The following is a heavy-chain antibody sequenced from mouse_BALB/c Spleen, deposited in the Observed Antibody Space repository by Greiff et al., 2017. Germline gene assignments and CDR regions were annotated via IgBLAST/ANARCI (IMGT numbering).Heavy chain of an antibody. CDR2: ISSGGSYT. V-gene: IGHV5-6*01. D-gene: IGHD2-3*01. CDR3: ARWGLSYDGDRYFDV. CDR1: GFTFSSYG. J-gene: IGHJ1*01. Sequence: EVMLVESGGDLVKPGGSLKLSCAASGFTFSSYGMSWVRQTPDKRLEWVATISSGGSYTYYPDSVKGRFTISRDNAKNTLYLQMSSLKSEDTAMYYCARWGLSYDGDRYFDVWGAGTTVTVSS.